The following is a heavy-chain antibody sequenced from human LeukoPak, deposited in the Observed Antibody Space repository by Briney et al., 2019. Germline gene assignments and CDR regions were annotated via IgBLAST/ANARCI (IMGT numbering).Heavy chain of an antibody. CDR2: IYYSGST. CDR1: GGSISSSSYY. CDR3: ARDYNVAAASSAMGPFDP. D-gene: IGHD6-13*01. J-gene: IGHJ5*02. V-gene: IGHV4-39*07. Sequence: SETLSLTCTVSGGSISSSSYYWGWIRQPPGKGLEWIGSIYYSGSTYYNPSLKSRVTISIDTSKNQFSLKLSSVTAADTAVYYCARDYNVAAASSAMGPFDPWGQGTLVTVSS.